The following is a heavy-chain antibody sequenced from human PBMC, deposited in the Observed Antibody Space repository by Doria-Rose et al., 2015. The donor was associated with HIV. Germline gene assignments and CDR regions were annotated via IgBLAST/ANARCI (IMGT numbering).Heavy chain of an antibody. D-gene: IGHD6-13*01. CDR2: MLSDDER. J-gene: IGHJ4*02. CDR3: ARIKSSRWYHKYYFDF. Sequence: QITLKESGPVLEKPTETLTLTCTVSGVSLSSPGMGVSWIRQPPGKALEWLAIMLSDDERSYKTSLKSRLTISRGTSKSQVVLSMTDMDPVDTATYYCARIKSSRWYHKYYFDFWGQGTLVIVSA. CDR1: GVSLSSPGMG. V-gene: IGHV2-26*01.